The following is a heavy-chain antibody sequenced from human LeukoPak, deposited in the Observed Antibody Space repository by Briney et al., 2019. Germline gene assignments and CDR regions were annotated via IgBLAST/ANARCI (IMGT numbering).Heavy chain of an antibody. J-gene: IGHJ5*02. CDR2: IYPGDSDT. Sequence: GESLKISCEGIGYSFSSSWIVWVRQMPGKGLEWMGIIYPGDSDTRYSPSFQGQVTISADKSISTAYLQWSSLKTSDTAMYYCARRDYGPGWRGSFDPWGQGTLVTVSS. CDR3: ARRDYGPGWRGSFDP. CDR1: GYSFSSSW. D-gene: IGHD3-10*01. V-gene: IGHV5-51*01.